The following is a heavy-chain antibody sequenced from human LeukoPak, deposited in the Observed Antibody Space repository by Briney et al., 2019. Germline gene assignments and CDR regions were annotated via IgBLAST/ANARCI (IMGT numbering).Heavy chain of an antibody. CDR2: ISYSSSAI. CDR3: TRVRSSSWYDY. CDR1: GFTFSTYS. D-gene: IGHD6-13*01. Sequence: PGGSLRLCCAASGFTFSTYSMNWVRQAPGKGLEWVSYISYSSSAIYYADSVKGRFTISRDNAKNSLYLRMNSLRDEDTAVYYCTRVRSSSWYDYWGQGALGTAAS. J-gene: IGHJ4*02. V-gene: IGHV3-48*02.